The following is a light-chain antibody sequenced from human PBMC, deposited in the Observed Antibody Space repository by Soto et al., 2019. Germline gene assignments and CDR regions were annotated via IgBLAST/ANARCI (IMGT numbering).Light chain of an antibody. CDR2: DAS. CDR3: QQYLSSPPYG. CDR1: QTISSY. J-gene: IGKJ2*03. Sequence: EIVLTQSPGTLSLSPGERATLSCRASQTISSYLAWYQHKPGQAPRLLIYDASSRATDIPARFSGSGSGTDFNLTIGRLEPEDFAVYYCQQYLSSPPYGFGQGTKLEIK. V-gene: IGKV3-20*01.